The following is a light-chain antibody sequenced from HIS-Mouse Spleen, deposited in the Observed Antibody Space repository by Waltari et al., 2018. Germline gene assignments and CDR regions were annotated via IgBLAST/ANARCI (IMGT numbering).Light chain of an antibody. CDR1: ALPKKY. CDR2: EDI. Sequence: SYALTQPPSVSVSPGQTARITCSGDALPKKYAYWYQQKSGQAPVLVIYEDIKRPSGIPERFSGSSSGTMATLTISGAQVEDEADYYCYSTDSSGNHRVFGGGTKLTVL. CDR3: YSTDSSGNHRV. J-gene: IGLJ2*01. V-gene: IGLV3-10*01.